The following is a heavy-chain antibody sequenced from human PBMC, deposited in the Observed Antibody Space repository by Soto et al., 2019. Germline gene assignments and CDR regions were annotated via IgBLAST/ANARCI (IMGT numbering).Heavy chain of an antibody. Sequence: QVQLVESGGGVVQPGRSLRLSCAASGLNFNRNGMHWVRQAPGKGLEWVAVIWYDGSKESYSDSVKGRFTTSRDNSKNMLYLQMNSVRVEDTAVYFCARDRSAGNYFYYGMDVWGQGTTVTVSS. D-gene: IGHD1-1*01. CDR1: GLNFNRNG. V-gene: IGHV3-33*01. CDR2: IWYDGSKE. J-gene: IGHJ6*02. CDR3: ARDRSAGNYFYYGMDV.